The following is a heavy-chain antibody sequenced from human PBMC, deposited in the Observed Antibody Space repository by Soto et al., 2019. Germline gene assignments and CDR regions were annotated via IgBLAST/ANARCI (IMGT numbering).Heavy chain of an antibody. Sequence: PEGSLRLSCAASGLTFSSYDMHWVRQATGKGLEWVSAIGTAGDPYNPGSVKGRFTISRENAKNSLYLQMNSLRAGDTAVYYCATFIAEVAKGYYYYNYCIDVWSKGTKVTV. V-gene: IGHV3-13*05. CDR2: IGTAGDP. J-gene: IGHJ6*04. CDR3: ATFIAEVAKGYYYYNYCIDV. CDR1: GLTFSSYD. D-gene: IGHD5-12*01.